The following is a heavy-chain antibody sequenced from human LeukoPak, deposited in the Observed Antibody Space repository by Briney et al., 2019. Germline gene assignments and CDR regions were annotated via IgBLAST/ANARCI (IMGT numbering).Heavy chain of an antibody. CDR2: ICYSGST. Sequence: SGTLSLTCTVSGGSISSYYWNWIRQSPGKGLEWIGYICYSGSTNYNPSLKSRVTMSVDTSKSQFSLELSSVTAADTAVYYCATYYYDGTGYYYRGFHIWGQGTMVSVSS. CDR1: GGSISSYY. V-gene: IGHV4-59*01. CDR3: ATYYYDGTGYYYRGFHI. J-gene: IGHJ3*02. D-gene: IGHD3-22*01.